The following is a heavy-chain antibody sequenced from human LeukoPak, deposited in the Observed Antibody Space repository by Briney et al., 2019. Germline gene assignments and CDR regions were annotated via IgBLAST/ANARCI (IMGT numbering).Heavy chain of an antibody. D-gene: IGHD1-20*01. CDR1: GYTFTGYY. V-gene: IGHV1-2*02. J-gene: IGHJ5*02. CDR3: ARDLYGITGTT. Sequence: ASVKVSCKASGYTFTGYYMHWVRQAPGQGLEWMGWINPNSGGTNYVQKFQGRVTMTRDTSISTAYMELSRLRSDDTAVYYCARDLYGITGTTWGQGTLVTVSS. CDR2: INPNSGGT.